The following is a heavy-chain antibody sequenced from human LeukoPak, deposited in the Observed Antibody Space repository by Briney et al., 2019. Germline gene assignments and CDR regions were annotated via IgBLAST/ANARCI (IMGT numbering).Heavy chain of an antibody. CDR3: AKSGCSSTSCYSILSGWLDP. D-gene: IGHD2-2*02. CDR1: GFTFSAYY. CDR2: ISNSGGTT. Sequence: PGGSLRLSCAASGFTFSAYYMSWIRQAPGKGLEWVSGISNSGGTTYYADSVKGRFTISRDNSKNTLYLQMNSLRAEDTAVYYCAKSGCSSTSCYSILSGWLDPWGQGTLVTVSS. V-gene: IGHV3-23*01. J-gene: IGHJ5*02.